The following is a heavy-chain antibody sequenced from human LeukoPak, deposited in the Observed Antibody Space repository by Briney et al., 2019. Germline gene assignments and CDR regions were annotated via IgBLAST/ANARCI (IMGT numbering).Heavy chain of an antibody. CDR1: GGTFSSYA. D-gene: IGHD2-2*01. V-gene: IGHV1-69*04. CDR2: IIPILGIA. Sequence: GASVKVSCKASGGTFSSYAISWVRQAPGQGLEWMGRIIPILGIANYAQKFQGRVTITADKSTSTAYMELSSLRSEDTAVYYCARDRVEYQLLYYFDYWGQGTLVTVSS. CDR3: ARDRVEYQLLYYFDY. J-gene: IGHJ4*02.